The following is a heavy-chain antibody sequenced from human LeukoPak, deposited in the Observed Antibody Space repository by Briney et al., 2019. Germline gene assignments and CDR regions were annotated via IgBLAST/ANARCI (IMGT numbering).Heavy chain of an antibody. CDR1: GYTFTSYA. D-gene: IGHD2-15*01. V-gene: IGHV1-3*01. CDR2: INAGNGNT. CDR3: ARDIVSGPPFDY. J-gene: IGHJ4*02. Sequence: ASVKVSCKASGYTFTSYAMHWVRQAPGQRLEWMGWINAGNGNTKYSQKFQGRVTITRDTSASTAYMELSSLRSEDTAVYYCARDIVSGPPFDYWGQGTLVTVSS.